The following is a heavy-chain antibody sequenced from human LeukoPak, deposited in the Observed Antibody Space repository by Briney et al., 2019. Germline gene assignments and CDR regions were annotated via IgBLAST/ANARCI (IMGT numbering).Heavy chain of an antibody. V-gene: IGHV1-69*05. Sequence: SVKVSCKASGGTFSSYAISWVRQAPGQGLEWMGGIIPIFGTANYAQKFQGRVTVTRDTSTSTVHMELSGLRSEDTAVYYCARDQEALDYWGQGTLVTVSS. J-gene: IGHJ4*02. CDR2: IIPIFGTA. CDR1: GGTFSSYA. CDR3: ARDQEALDY.